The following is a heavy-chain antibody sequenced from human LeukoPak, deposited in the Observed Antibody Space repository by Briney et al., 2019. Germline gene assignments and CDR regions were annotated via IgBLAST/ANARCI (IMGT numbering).Heavy chain of an antibody. CDR1: GFTFSSYS. CDR3: ARSDSSGWLNFDY. Sequence: GGSLRLSCAASGFTFSSYSMNWVRQAPGKGLEWVSSISSSSSYIYYADSVKGRFTISRDNAKNSLYLQMSSLRAEDTAVYYCARSDSSGWLNFDYWGQGTLVTVSS. CDR2: ISSSSSYI. D-gene: IGHD6-19*01. V-gene: IGHV3-21*01. J-gene: IGHJ4*02.